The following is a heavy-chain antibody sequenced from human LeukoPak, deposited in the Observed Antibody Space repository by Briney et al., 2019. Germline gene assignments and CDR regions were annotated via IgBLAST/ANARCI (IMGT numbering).Heavy chain of an antibody. CDR1: GYRFTSYW. CDR2: IYTGESDT. V-gene: IGHV5-51*01. Sequence: GESLKISLKGSGYRFTSYWIGWVRPMPGKGLEGMGIIYTGESDTRYSPSFQGQVTISAAQSIRTASLQWSSLKASDTAMYYCARHLGSGHDYWGQGTLVTVSS. J-gene: IGHJ4*02. D-gene: IGHD6-19*01. CDR3: ARHLGSGHDY.